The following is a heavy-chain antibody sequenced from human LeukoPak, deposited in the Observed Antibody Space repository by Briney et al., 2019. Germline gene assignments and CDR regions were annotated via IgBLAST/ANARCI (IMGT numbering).Heavy chain of an antibody. CDR2: INHSGST. Sequence: SETLSLTCAVYGGSFSGYYWSWIRQPPGKGLEWIGEINHSGSTNYNPSLKSRVTISVDTSKNQFSLKLSSVTAADTALYYCARYCSGGRCYEGTESFDYWGQGTLVTVSS. V-gene: IGHV4-34*01. CDR3: ARYCSGGRCYEGTESFDY. D-gene: IGHD2-15*01. J-gene: IGHJ4*02. CDR1: GGSFSGYY.